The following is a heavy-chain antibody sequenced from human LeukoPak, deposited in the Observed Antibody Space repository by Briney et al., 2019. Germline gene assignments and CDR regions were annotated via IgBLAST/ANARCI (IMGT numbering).Heavy chain of an antibody. Sequence: SQTLSLTCTVSGGSISSGDYYWSWIRQPPGKGLEWIGYIYYSEMYNNPSLKSRVTISVDTSKNQFSLKLSSVTAADTAVYYCASRGGRSGYHYFDYWGQGTLVTVSS. CDR2: IYYSEM. J-gene: IGHJ4*02. D-gene: IGHD3-22*01. CDR3: ASRGGRSGYHYFDY. V-gene: IGHV4-30-4*01. CDR1: GGSISSGDYY.